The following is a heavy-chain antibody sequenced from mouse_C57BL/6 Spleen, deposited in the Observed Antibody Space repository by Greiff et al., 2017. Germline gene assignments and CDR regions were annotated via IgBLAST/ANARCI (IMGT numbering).Heavy chain of an antibody. V-gene: IGHV1-64*01. D-gene: IGHD1-1*01. Sequence: QVHVKQSGAELVKPGASVKLSCKASGYTFTSYWMHWVKQRPGQGLEWIGMIHPNSGSTNYNEKFKSKATLTVDKSSSTAYMQLSSLTSEDSAVYYCARTLVAHYYAMDYWGQGTSVTVSS. CDR1: GYTFTSYW. CDR2: IHPNSGST. J-gene: IGHJ4*01. CDR3: ARTLVAHYYAMDY.